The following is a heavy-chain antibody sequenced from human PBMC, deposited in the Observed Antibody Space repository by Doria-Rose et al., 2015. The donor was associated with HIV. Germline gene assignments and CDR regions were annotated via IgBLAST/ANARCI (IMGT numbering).Heavy chain of an antibody. J-gene: IGHJ4*02. D-gene: IGHD6-13*01. V-gene: IGHV2-26*01. CDR1: GVSLSSPGMG. CDR2: TFSDDER. Sequence: QVTLKKSGPVLVKPTEALTLTCTVSGVSLSSPGMGVSWIRQPPGKALEWLANTFSDDERAYKTSLTSRLTISRSTSKGQVSLTMTDMDPVDTATYYCARIKSSRWYHKYYFDFWGQGALVIVSA. CDR3: ARIKSSRWYHKYYFDF.